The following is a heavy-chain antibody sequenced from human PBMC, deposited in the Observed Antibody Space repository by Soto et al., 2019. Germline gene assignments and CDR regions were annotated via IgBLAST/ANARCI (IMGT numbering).Heavy chain of an antibody. CDR2: ISGSGGST. Sequence: NPSCAASGFTFSSYAMSWVRQAPGKGLEWVSAISGSGGSTYYADSVKGRFTISRDNSKNTLYLQMNSLRAEDAAVYYCAKPAYSSSWTPFDYWGQGTLVTVSS. D-gene: IGHD6-13*01. V-gene: IGHV3-23*01. J-gene: IGHJ4*02. CDR1: GFTFSSYA. CDR3: AKPAYSSSWTPFDY.